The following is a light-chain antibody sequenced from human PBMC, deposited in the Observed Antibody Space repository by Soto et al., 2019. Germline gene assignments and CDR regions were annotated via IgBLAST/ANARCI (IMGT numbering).Light chain of an antibody. CDR3: QHRYNWPLT. J-gene: IGKJ4*01. CDR1: QSISTF. Sequence: EIVLTQSPATLSLSPGESVTLSCRASQSISTFLGWYQQKPGQAPRLLIYNTSKRATGIPARFSGSGLGTDFTLTISSLEPEDFAVYYCQHRYNWPLTFGGGTKVEIK. V-gene: IGKV3-11*01. CDR2: NTS.